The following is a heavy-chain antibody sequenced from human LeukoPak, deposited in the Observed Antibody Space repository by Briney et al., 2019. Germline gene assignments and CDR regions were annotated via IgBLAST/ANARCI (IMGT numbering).Heavy chain of an antibody. CDR3: AKTMVRGVIISYGMDV. CDR1: GGTFSSYA. J-gene: IGHJ6*04. Sequence: SVKVSCKASGGTFSSYAISWVRQAPGQGFEWMGGIIPIFGTANYAQKFQGRVTITADESTSTAYMELSSLRSEDTAVYYCAKTMVRGVIISYGMDVGGKGTTVTVSS. D-gene: IGHD3-10*01. CDR2: IIPIFGTA. V-gene: IGHV1-69*01.